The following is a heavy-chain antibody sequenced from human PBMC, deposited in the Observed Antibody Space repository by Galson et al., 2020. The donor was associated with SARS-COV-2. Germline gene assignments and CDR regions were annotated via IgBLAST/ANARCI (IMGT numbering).Heavy chain of an antibody. CDR3: ARGLRLGLTGHYYYYMDV. D-gene: IGHD4-17*01. CDR2: MNHTSGNT. CDR1: GYTFTSYD. V-gene: IGHV1-8*01. J-gene: IGHJ6*03. Sequence: ASVKVTCKASGYTFTSYDNNWVRQATGQGLEWMGWMNHTSGNTGTAQKFQGRVTMTRNTSISTAYMELSSLRSEDTAVYYCARGLRLGLTGHYYYYMDVWGKGTTVTVSS.